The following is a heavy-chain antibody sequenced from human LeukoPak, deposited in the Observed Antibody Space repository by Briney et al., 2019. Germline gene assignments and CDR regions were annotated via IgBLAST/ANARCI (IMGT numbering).Heavy chain of an antibody. Sequence: PGGSLRLSCAASGFTFSSYAMSWVRQAPGKGLEWVSSISSSSSYIYYADSVKGRFTISRDNAKNSLYLQMNSLRAEDTAVYYCARDRDCSSTSCYSRPIDYWGQGTLVTVSS. D-gene: IGHD2-2*01. CDR3: ARDRDCSSTSCYSRPIDY. V-gene: IGHV3-21*01. CDR1: GFTFSSYA. J-gene: IGHJ4*02. CDR2: ISSSSSYI.